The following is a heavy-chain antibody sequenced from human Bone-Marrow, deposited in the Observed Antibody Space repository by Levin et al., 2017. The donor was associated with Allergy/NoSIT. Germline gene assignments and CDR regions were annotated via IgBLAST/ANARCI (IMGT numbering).Heavy chain of an antibody. J-gene: IGHJ4*02. Sequence: SETLSLTCAVYGGSFSGYYWSWIRQPPGKGLEWIGEINHSGSTNYNPSLKSRVTISVDTSKNQFSLKLSSVTAADTAVYYCARLPDNWNYGRDFDYWGQGTLVTVSS. CDR1: GGSFSGYY. CDR2: INHSGST. D-gene: IGHD1-7*01. CDR3: ARLPDNWNYGRDFDY. V-gene: IGHV4-34*01.